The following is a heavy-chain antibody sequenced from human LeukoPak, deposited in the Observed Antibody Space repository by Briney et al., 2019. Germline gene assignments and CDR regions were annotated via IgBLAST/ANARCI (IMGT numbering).Heavy chain of an antibody. V-gene: IGHV3-21*01. J-gene: IGHJ3*02. CDR1: GFTFSSYS. Sequence: PGGSLRLSCAASGFTFSSYSMNWVRQAPGKGLEWVSSISSSSSYIYYADSVKGRFTISRDNAKDSLYLQMNSLRAEDTAVYYCASFVGDYAFDIWGQGTMVTVS. D-gene: IGHD1-26*01. CDR2: ISSSSSYI. CDR3: ASFVGDYAFDI.